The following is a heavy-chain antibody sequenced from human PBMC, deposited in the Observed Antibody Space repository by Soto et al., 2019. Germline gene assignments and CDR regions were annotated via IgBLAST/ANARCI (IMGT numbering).Heavy chain of an antibody. CDR3: ANGVGSGSYGDWFGP. D-gene: IGHD3-10*01. Sequence: QVQLVESGGGVVQPGRSLRLSCAASGFTFSSYGMHWVRQAPGKGLEWVAVISYDGSNKYYADSVKGRFTISRDNSKNTLYLQMISLRAEDTAVYYCANGVGSGSYGDWFGPWGQGTLVTVSS. V-gene: IGHV3-30*18. CDR2: ISYDGSNK. CDR1: GFTFSSYG. J-gene: IGHJ5*02.